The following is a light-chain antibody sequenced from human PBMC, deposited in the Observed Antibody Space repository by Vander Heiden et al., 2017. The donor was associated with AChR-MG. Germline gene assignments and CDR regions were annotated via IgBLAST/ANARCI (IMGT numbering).Light chain of an antibody. V-gene: IGLV1-44*01. CDR2: NDD. J-gene: IGLJ2*01. CDR3: AAWDDSLNGLVV. CDR1: TSNIGSNT. Sequence: QSVPTQPPSPSGTPGQRVTISCSGSTSNIGSNTVIWYQQLPGTAPKLLIYNDDQRPSGVPHRVSGSKSGTSASLVISGLQSEDEADYYCAAWDDSLNGLVVFGGGTRLTVL.